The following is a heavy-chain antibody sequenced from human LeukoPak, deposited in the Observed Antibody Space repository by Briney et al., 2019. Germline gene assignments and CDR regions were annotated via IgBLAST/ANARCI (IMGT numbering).Heavy chain of an antibody. D-gene: IGHD3-10*01. V-gene: IGHV3-7*03. CDR1: GFTFSSYW. Sequence: GGSLRLSCAASGFTFSSYWMSWVRQPPGKGLEWVANIKQDGSEKYYVDSVKGRFTISRDNGKNSLYLQMNSLRAEDMALYYCAKSGSYSSPYYFDYWGQGTLVTVSS. CDR2: IKQDGSEK. J-gene: IGHJ4*02. CDR3: AKSGSYSSPYYFDY.